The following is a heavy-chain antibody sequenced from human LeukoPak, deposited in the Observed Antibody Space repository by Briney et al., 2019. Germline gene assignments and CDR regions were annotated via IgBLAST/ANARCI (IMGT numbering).Heavy chain of an antibody. CDR3: ARRRYCTNGVCYGTRYYFDY. D-gene: IGHD2-8*01. CDR1: GGSFSGYY. V-gene: IGHV4-34*01. Sequence: SETLSLTCAVYGGSFSGYYWSWIRQPPGKGLEWIGEINHSGSTNYNPSLKSRVTISVDTSKNQFSLKLSSVTAADTAVYYCARRRYCTNGVCYGTRYYFDYWGQGTLVTVSS. J-gene: IGHJ4*02. CDR2: INHSGST.